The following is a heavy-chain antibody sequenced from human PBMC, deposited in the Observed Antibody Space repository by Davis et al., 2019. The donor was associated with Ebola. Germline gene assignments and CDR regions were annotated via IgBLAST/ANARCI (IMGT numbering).Heavy chain of an antibody. CDR2: IYHSGST. Sequence: PSETLSLTCAVSGGSISSSNWWSWVRQPPGKGLEWIGEIYHSGSTNYNPSLKSRVTISVDTSKNQFSLKLSSVTAADTAVYYCARLGDSTTSPYFYYYYMDVWGKGTTVTVSS. CDR3: ARLGDSTTSPYFYYYYMDV. CDR1: GGSISSSNW. J-gene: IGHJ6*03. D-gene: IGHD2/OR15-2a*01. V-gene: IGHV4-4*02.